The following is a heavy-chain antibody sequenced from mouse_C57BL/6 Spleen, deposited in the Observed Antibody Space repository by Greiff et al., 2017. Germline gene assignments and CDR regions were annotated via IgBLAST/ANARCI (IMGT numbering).Heavy chain of an antibody. CDR2: INPYNGGT. CDR3: ARRGITTFDY. J-gene: IGHJ2*01. Sequence: VQLQQSGPVLVKPGASVKMSCKASGYTFTDYYMNWVKQSHGKSLEWIGVINPYNGGTSYNQKFKGKATLTVDKSSSTAYMELNSLTSEDSAVYYCARRGITTFDYWGQGTTLTVSS. CDR1: GYTFTDYY. D-gene: IGHD1-1*01. V-gene: IGHV1-19*01.